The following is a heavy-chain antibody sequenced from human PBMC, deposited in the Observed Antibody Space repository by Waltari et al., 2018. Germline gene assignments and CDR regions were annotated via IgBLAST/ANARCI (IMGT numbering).Heavy chain of an antibody. CDR2: IYYDGTP. D-gene: IGHD5-12*01. J-gene: IGHJ3*02. Sequence: QVQLRESGPGLVKSSATLSLTATVPGCSISSEGYYWRWIRQPPGKGLEWIGYIYYDGTPTYNPSLKSRVTISHDTSKNQFSLRLSAMTAADTAVYYCARPSGNAFDIWGRGTMITVSS. CDR3: ARPSGNAFDI. V-gene: IGHV4-61*08. CDR1: GCSISSEGYY.